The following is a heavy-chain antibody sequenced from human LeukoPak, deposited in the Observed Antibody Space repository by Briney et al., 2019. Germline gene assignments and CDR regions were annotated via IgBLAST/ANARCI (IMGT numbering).Heavy chain of an antibody. Sequence: GGSLRLSCAASGFTFSDYYMSWIRQAPGKGLEWVSYISSSGSTIYYADSVKGRFIISRDNAKNSLYLQMNSLRAEDTAVYYCARAASSSWTDFASWGQGTLATVSS. CDR3: ARAASSSWTDFAS. CDR1: GFTFSDYY. CDR2: ISSSGSTI. V-gene: IGHV3-11*01. D-gene: IGHD6-13*01. J-gene: IGHJ4*02.